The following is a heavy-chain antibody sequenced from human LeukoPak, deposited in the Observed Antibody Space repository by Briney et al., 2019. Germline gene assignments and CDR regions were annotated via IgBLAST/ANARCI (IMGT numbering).Heavy chain of an antibody. D-gene: IGHD5-24*01. CDR2: IDHRGDT. CDR1: GGSFSSYY. V-gene: IGHV4-34*01. J-gene: IGHJ4*03. CDR3: ARGATISETGYFDF. Sequence: PSETLSLTCAVYGGSFSSYYWSWIRQSPGKGLELIAEIDHRGDTTYNPSVKSRVTISVDTSKNQFSLKERSLSAADTAVYYCARGATISETGYFDFWGQGTLVIVSS.